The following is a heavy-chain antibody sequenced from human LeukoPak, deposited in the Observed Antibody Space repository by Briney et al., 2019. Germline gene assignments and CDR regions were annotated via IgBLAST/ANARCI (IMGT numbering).Heavy chain of an antibody. V-gene: IGHV5-51*01. J-gene: IGHJ4*02. CDR2: IYPGDSDT. CDR3: ARHDSSSRLDY. Sequence: GASLQISSKGSGYSFTSYWIGWVRQLPGKGLEWMGIIYPGDSDTRYSQSFQGQVTISADKSITTAYLQWSSLKASDTAMYYCARHDSSSRLDYWGQGTLVTVSS. D-gene: IGHD6-13*01. CDR1: GYSFTSYW.